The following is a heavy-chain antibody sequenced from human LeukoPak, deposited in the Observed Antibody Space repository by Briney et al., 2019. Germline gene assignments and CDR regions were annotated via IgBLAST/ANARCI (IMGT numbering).Heavy chain of an antibody. D-gene: IGHD4-11*01. J-gene: IGHJ4*02. CDR3: AKDDSMTLDHSDY. Sequence: PGGSLRLSCVASGFTFKNCAMSWVRQAPGKGLEWVSGINYSGGHKYYADSVKGRFTISRDSSKNTLSLQMNSLTTEDTAVYYCAKDDSMTLDHSDYWGQGALVTVSS. CDR2: INYSGGHK. V-gene: IGHV3-23*01. CDR1: GFTFKNCA.